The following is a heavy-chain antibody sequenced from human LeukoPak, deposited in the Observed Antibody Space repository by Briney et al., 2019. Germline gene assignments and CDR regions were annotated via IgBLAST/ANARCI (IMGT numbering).Heavy chain of an antibody. V-gene: IGHV3-23*01. CDR3: AKDGRGLNVLRYFDWLGTGFDY. Sequence: PGGSLRLSCAASGFTFSSYAMSWVRQAPGKGLEWVSAISGSGGSTYYADSVKGRFTISRDNSKNTLYLQMNSLRAEDTAVYYCAKDGRGLNVLRYFDWLGTGFDYWGQGTLVTVSS. CDR2: ISGSGGST. J-gene: IGHJ4*02. CDR1: GFTFSSYA. D-gene: IGHD3-9*01.